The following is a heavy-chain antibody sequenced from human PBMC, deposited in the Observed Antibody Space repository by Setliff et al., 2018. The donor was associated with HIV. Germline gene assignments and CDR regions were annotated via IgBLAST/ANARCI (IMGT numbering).Heavy chain of an antibody. V-gene: IGHV4-38-2*01. J-gene: IGHJ5*02. CDR3: ARYGGNSFWFDP. CDR1: GYSISSGYY. CDR2: FYHSTT. Sequence: NPSETLSLTCVVSGYSISSGYYWGWIRQPPGTGLEWIGSFYHSTTYYNPSLKSRVTISVDTSKNQFSLKLISVTAADTAVYYCARYGGNSFWFDPWGQGTLVTVXS. D-gene: IGHD2-21*01.